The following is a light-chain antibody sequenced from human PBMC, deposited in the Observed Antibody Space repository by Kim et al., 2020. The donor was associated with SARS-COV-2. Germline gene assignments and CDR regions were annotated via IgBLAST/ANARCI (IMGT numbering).Light chain of an antibody. V-gene: IGKV1-17*01. Sequence: ASVGDRVTITGRASQDIRNDLGWYQQNPGRAPKRLIYGASSLQSGVPSRFSGSGSGTEFTRTISSLQPEDFATYFCLQHNTYPITFGQGTRLAIK. CDR2: GAS. J-gene: IGKJ5*01. CDR3: LQHNTYPIT. CDR1: QDIRND.